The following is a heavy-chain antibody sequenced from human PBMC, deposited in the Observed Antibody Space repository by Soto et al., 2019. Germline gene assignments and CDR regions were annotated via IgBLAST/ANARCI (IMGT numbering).Heavy chain of an antibody. Sequence: SETLSLTCTVSGYSINSDDYWGWIRQPPGKGLEWIASIYHSVSTFYNPSLRSRVTISIDTSKNQFSLRLTAVTAADTAMYYCASQDYDKSVYYFDYWGRGTLVTVS. D-gene: IGHD3-22*01. J-gene: IGHJ4*02. CDR3: ASQDYDKSVYYFDY. V-gene: IGHV4-38-2*02. CDR1: GYSINSDDY. CDR2: IYHSVST.